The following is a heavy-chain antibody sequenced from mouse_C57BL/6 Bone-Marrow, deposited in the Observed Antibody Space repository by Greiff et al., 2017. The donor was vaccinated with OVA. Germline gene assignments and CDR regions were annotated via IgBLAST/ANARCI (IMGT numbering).Heavy chain of an antibody. V-gene: IGHV2-2*01. CDR1: GFSFTSYG. CDR3: ARSFYGYDGLDY. D-gene: IGHD2-2*01. CDR2: IWSGGST. J-gene: IGHJ2*01. Sequence: QVQLQQSGPGLVQPSQSLSITCTVSGFSFTSYGVHWVRQSPGKGLEWLGVIWSGGSTAYNADFISRLSISKDNTKSQVFFKMNSLQAYDTARYYCARSFYGYDGLDYWGQGTTLTVSS.